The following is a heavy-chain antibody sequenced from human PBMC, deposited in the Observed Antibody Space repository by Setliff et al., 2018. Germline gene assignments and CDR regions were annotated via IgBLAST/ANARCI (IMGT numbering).Heavy chain of an antibody. CDR3: ARAPRYFDPTGSYFDF. V-gene: IGHV4-39*07. D-gene: IGHD3-22*01. J-gene: IGHJ4*02. Sequence: KPSETLSLTCTVSGASVSGNSYYWGWIRQPPGKGLEWIASTYYSGNTYYNPSLKSRVTISVDTSKNQFSLKLTSVTAADTAVYYCARAPRYFDPTGSYFDFWGQGTLVTVSS. CDR2: TYYSGNT. CDR1: GASVSGNSYY.